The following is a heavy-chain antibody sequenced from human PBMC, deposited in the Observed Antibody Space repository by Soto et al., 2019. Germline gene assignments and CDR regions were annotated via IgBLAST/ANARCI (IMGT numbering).Heavy chain of an antibody. D-gene: IGHD3-22*01. CDR3: ARHPQADSSGYYDY. Sequence: GGSLRLSCAASGFTFSSYDMHWVRQATGKGLEWVSAIGTAGDTYYPGSVKGRFTISRENAKNSLYLQMNSLRAEDTAVYYCARHPQADSSGYYDYWSQGTLVTVSS. CDR2: IGTAGDT. J-gene: IGHJ4*02. CDR1: GFTFSSYD. V-gene: IGHV3-13*01.